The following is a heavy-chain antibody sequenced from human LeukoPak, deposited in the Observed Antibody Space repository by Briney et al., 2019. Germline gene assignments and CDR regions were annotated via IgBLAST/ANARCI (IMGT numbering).Heavy chain of an antibody. CDR2: IYPVDSDT. V-gene: IGHV5-51*01. CDR3: ARKYYYRSGTSNYFDY. D-gene: IGHD3-10*01. CDR1: GYSFTTYW. J-gene: IGHJ4*02. Sequence: GESLKISRKTSGYSFTTYWIGWVRPLSGKGPEWMGSIYPVDSDTRYSPPFQGPVTISADKSLSTAYLQWSSLKASDTAMYYCARKYYYRSGTSNYFDYWGQGTPVTVSS.